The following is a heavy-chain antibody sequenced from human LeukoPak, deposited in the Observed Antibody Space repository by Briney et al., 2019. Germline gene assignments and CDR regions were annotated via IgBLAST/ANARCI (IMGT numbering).Heavy chain of an antibody. CDR3: ARVPVPAPRRGLYFDY. D-gene: IGHD2-2*01. CDR2: MNLNSGDT. CDR1: GYTFSSHD. Sequence: ASVKVSCKASGYTFSSHDIYWVRQAPGQGLEWMGWMNLNSGDTYYAQNFQGRFSITSDTSKSTTYMDLASLAPEDTAVYYCARVPVPAPRRGLYFDYWGQGTLTTVSS. V-gene: IGHV1-8*01. J-gene: IGHJ4*02.